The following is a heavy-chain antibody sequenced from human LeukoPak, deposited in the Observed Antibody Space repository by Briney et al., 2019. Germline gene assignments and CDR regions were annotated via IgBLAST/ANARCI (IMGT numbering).Heavy chain of an antibody. D-gene: IGHD6-6*01. J-gene: IGHJ2*01. CDR1: GGSISSGTYY. CDR2: IYTSGST. Sequence: SETLSLTRTVSGGSISSGTYYWSWIRQPAGKGPEWIGRIYTSGSTNYNPSLKSRVTISVDTSKNQFSLKLSSVTAADTAVYYCARGRVDYSSSYFDLWGRGTLVTVSS. CDR3: ARGRVDYSSSYFDL. V-gene: IGHV4-61*02.